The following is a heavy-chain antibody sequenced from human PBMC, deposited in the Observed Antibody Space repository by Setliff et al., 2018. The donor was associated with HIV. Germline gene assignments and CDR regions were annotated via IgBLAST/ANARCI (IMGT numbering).Heavy chain of an antibody. V-gene: IGHV4-39*01. D-gene: IGHD3-10*01. CDR1: GGAISSRRYY. J-gene: IGHJ4*02. CDR3: ARQGLTMNRGVPAPILYYFDY. Sequence: SETLSLTCTVSGGAISSRRYYWGWIRQPPGKGLEWIGTMYYRGTTYNNPSLKSRATFSADTSKNQFSLNLNSVTATDTAVYYCARQGLTMNRGVPAPILYYFDYWGPGILVTVSS. CDR2: MYYRGTT.